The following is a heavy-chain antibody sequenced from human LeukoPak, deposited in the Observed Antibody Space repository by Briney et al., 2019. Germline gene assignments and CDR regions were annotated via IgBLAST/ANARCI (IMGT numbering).Heavy chain of an antibody. CDR3: ARDLVSGAYTFDI. CDR2: IYTGGST. V-gene: IGHV3-53*01. Sequence: GWSLRLSCAASGFTVSSNYMSWVRQAPGRGLEWVSVIYTGGSTYYADSVKGRFTISRDNAKNSLYLQMNSMRADDTAIYYCARDLVSGAYTFDIWGQGTMVTVSS. D-gene: IGHD3-16*01. CDR1: GFTVSSNY. J-gene: IGHJ3*02.